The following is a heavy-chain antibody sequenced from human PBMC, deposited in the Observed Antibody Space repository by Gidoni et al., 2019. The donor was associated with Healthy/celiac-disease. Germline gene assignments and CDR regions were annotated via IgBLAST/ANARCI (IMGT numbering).Heavy chain of an antibody. J-gene: IGHJ3*02. CDR1: GFTFSSYG. CDR3: ARDLWGGDGGAFDI. CDR2: IWYDGSNK. Sequence: QVQLVESGGGVVQPGRSLRLSCAASGFTFSSYGMHWVRQAPGKGLEWVGVIWYDGSNKYYADSVKGRFTISRDNSKNTLYLQMNSLRAEDTAVYYCARDLWGGDGGAFDIWGQGTMVTVSS. D-gene: IGHD3-16*01. V-gene: IGHV3-33*01.